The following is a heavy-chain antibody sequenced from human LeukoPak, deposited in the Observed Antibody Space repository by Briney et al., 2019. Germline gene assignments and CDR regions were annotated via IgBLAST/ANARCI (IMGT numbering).Heavy chain of an antibody. CDR3: ARDYDSSGYYYHPGFDY. D-gene: IGHD3-22*01. Sequence: TGGSLRLSCAASGFTFDDYAMHWVRQAPGKGLEWVSGISWNSGSIGYADSVKGRFTISRDNAKNSLYLQMNSLGAEDTALYYCARDYDSSGYYYHPGFDYWGQGTLVTVSS. J-gene: IGHJ4*02. V-gene: IGHV3-9*01. CDR1: GFTFDDYA. CDR2: ISWNSGSI.